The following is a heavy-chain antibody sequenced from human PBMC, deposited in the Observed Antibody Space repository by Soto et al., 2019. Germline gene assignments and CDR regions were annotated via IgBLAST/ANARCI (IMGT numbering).Heavy chain of an antibody. CDR1: GGTFSSYA. V-gene: IGHV1-69*01. Sequence: QVQLVQSGAEVKKPGSSVKVSCKASGGTFSSYAISWVRQAPGQGLEWMGGIIPIFGTANYAQKFQDRVTITADESTSTAYMELSSLRSEDTAVYYCATHSSIGRQGPNGMDVWGQGTTVTVSS. D-gene: IGHD2-15*01. CDR3: ATHSSIGRQGPNGMDV. CDR2: IIPIFGTA. J-gene: IGHJ6*02.